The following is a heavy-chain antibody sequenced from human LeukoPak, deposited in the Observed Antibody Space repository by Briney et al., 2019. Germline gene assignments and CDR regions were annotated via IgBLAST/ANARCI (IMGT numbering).Heavy chain of an antibody. CDR3: GRGFRMVATSNWFDP. D-gene: IGHD5-12*01. J-gene: IGHJ5*02. Sequence: ASVKVSCKASGYTFTSYGISWVRQAPGQGLEWMGWISAYNGNTNYAQKLQGRVTMTTDTSTSTAYMELRSLRSDETAVYYCGRGFRMVATSNWFDPWGHGTMVTVSS. CDR2: ISAYNGNT. V-gene: IGHV1-18*01. CDR1: GYTFTSYG.